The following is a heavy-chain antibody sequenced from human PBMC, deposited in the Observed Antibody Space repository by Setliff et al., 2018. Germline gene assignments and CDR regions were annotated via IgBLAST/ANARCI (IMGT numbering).Heavy chain of an antibody. D-gene: IGHD1-1*01. V-gene: IGHV4-38-2*01. CDR3: ATLRTSTHFDY. CDR2: IFYDGNT. CDR1: GYYIRSGYY. J-gene: IGHJ4*02. Sequence: SETLSLTCVVSGYYIRSGYYWGWIRQHPGKGLEWIGSIFYDGNTFYNPSLKSRVTMSVDTSRNQFSLKLSSVTAADTAVYYCATLRTSTHFDYWGQGTLVTVSS.